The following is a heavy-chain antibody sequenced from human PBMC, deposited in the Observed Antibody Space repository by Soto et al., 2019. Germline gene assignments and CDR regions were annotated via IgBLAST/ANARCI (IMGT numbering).Heavy chain of an antibody. CDR3: AREVINYDSSEISFDY. CDR1: GYTFTSYY. V-gene: IGHV1-46*01. CDR2: INPSGGST. J-gene: IGHJ4*02. Sequence: ASVKVSCKASGYTFTSYYMHWVRQAPGQGLEWMGIINPSGGSTSYAQKFQGRVTMTRDTSTSTVYMELSSLRSEDTAVYYCAREVINYDSSEISFDYWGQGTLVTVS. D-gene: IGHD3-22*01.